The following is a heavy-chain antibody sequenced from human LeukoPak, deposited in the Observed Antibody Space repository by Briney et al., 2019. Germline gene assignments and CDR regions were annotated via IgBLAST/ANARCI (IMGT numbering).Heavy chain of an antibody. CDR2: IKQDGSEK. CDR3: ARDWEWVMDV. D-gene: IGHD3-3*01. V-gene: IGHV3-7*01. CDR1: GFTFSSYA. Sequence: GGSLRLSCAASGFTFSSYAMSWVRQAPGKGLEWVANIKQDGSEKYYVDSVKGRFTISRDNAKNSLYLQMNSLRAEDTAVYYCARDWEWVMDVWGQGTTVTVSS. J-gene: IGHJ6*02.